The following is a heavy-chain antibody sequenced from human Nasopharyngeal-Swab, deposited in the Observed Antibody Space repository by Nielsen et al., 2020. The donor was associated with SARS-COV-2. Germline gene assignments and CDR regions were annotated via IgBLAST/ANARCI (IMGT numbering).Heavy chain of an antibody. D-gene: IGHD5-12*01. V-gene: IGHV1-46*01. J-gene: IGHJ4*02. Sequence: WVRQAPGQELEWMGIINPSGGSTSYAQKFQGRVTMTRDTSTSTVYLELSSLRSDDTAVYYCARVGVGYSGYDSVDYWGQGTLVTVSS. CDR2: INPSGGST. CDR3: ARVGVGYSGYDSVDY.